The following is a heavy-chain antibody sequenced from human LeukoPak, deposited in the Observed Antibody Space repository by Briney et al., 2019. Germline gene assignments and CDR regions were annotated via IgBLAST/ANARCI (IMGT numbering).Heavy chain of an antibody. CDR2: IKSDGRT. Sequence: VGSLRLSCAASGFTPSSYWMHWVRQAPRKGLVWVSRIKSDGRTNYADSVKGRFTISRDNAKNTVSLQMNSLRAEDTGVYYCARAPSEIGGYYPEYFRHWGQGTLVIVSS. CDR3: ARAPSEIGGYYPEYFRH. CDR1: GFTPSSYW. V-gene: IGHV3-74*01. J-gene: IGHJ1*01. D-gene: IGHD3-22*01.